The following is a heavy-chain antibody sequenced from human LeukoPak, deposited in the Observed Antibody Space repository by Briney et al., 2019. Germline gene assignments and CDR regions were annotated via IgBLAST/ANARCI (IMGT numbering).Heavy chain of an antibody. V-gene: IGHV3-30-3*01. D-gene: IGHD3-10*01. CDR2: ISYDGSNK. CDR3: ARGEVGRFGEPIPLDY. J-gene: IGHJ4*02. CDR1: GFTFSSYA. Sequence: GGSLRLSCAASGFTFSSYAMHWVRQAPGKGLEWVAVISYDGSNKYYADSVKGRFTISRDNSKNTLYLQMNSLRAEDTAVYYCARGEVGRFGEPIPLDYWGQGTLVTVSS.